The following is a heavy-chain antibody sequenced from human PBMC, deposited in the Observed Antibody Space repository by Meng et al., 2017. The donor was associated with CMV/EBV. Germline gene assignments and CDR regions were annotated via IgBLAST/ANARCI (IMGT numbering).Heavy chain of an antibody. CDR1: GSTFSSYA. Sequence: GGSLRLSCAASGSTFSSYAMSWVRPAPGKGLEWVSAISGSGGSTYYAGSVKGRFTISRDNSKNTLYLQMNSLRAEDTAVYYCAKDHPYYYGSGSYSGGYYFDYWGQGTLVTVSS. CDR2: ISGSGGST. CDR3: AKDHPYYYGSGSYSGGYYFDY. J-gene: IGHJ4*02. V-gene: IGHV3-23*01. D-gene: IGHD3-10*01.